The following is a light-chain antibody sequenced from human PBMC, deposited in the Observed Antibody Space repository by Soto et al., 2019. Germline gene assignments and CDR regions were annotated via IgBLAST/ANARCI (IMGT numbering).Light chain of an antibody. CDR1: QSIGIW. CDR2: KAS. Sequence: IQMTQSPSTLSASVGDRVAITCRASQSIGIWLAWYQKKPGKAPRFLIYKASTLQTEVPSRFSGSGSGTEFNLTISSLQADDFATYYCQQYNDYSWTFGQGTKVEIK. CDR3: QQYNDYSWT. V-gene: IGKV1-5*03. J-gene: IGKJ1*01.